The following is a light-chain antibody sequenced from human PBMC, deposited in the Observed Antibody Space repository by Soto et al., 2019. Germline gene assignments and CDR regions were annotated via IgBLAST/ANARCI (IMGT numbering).Light chain of an antibody. CDR1: SSDIGGYNY. V-gene: IGLV2-14*01. Sequence: QSVLTQPASVSGSPGQSITISCTGTSSDIGGYNYVSWYQQHPGKAPKLMIYGVTNRPSGVSNRFSGSKSGNTASLTISGLQAEDEADYFCSSFTSRDTLVFGGGTKVTVL. CDR2: GVT. J-gene: IGLJ3*02. CDR3: SSFTSRDTLV.